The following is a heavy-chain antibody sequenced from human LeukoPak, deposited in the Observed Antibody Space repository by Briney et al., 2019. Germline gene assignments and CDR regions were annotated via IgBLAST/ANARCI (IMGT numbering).Heavy chain of an antibody. J-gene: IGHJ4*02. CDR3: ASYYDSSGFDY. CDR1: GGSISSYY. CDR2: ISYSGST. D-gene: IGHD3-22*01. Sequence: SSETLSLTCTVSGGSISSYYWSWIRQPPGKGLEWIGYISYSGSTNYNPSLKSRVTISVDTSKNQFSLKLSSVTAADTAVYYCASYYDSSGFDYWGQGALVTVSS. V-gene: IGHV4-59*01.